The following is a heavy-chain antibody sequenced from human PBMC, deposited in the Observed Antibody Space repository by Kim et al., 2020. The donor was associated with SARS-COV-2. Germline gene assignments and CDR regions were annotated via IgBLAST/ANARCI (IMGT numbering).Heavy chain of an antibody. D-gene: IGHD6-13*01. CDR3: AKVGSNWYYFDY. J-gene: IGHJ4*02. Sequence: ADSVKGRFTIPRNNTQNTLYLEVNRLSAEDTAVYYCAKVGSNWYYFDYWGQGALVTVSS. V-gene: IGHV3-30*02.